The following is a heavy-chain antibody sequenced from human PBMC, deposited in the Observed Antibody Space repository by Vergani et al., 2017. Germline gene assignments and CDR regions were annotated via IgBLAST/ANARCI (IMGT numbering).Heavy chain of an antibody. CDR3: AKDGGVGIVVVPAASPYYFDY. CDR1: GFTFSDYY. J-gene: IGHJ4*02. CDR2: ISSSSSYT. V-gene: IGHV3-11*05. Sequence: VQLVESGGGLVKPGGSLKLSCAASGFTFSDYYMSWIRQAPGKGLEWVSYISSSSSYTNYADSVKGRFTISRDNAKNSLYLQMNSLRAEDTAVYYCAKDGGVGIVVVPAASPYYFDYWGQGTLVTVSS. D-gene: IGHD2-2*03.